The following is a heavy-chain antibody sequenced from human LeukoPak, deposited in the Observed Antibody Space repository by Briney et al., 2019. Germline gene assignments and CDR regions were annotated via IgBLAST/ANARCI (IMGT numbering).Heavy chain of an antibody. CDR3: ARESTSELLWFGELLPFDY. Sequence: PGGSLRLSCAASGFTCSSYSMNLVRQASGKGLEWVSNISGSSSTIYYADSVKGRFTISRDNAKNSLYLQMNSLRAEDTAVYYCARESTSELLWFGELLPFDYWGQGTLVTVSS. CDR1: GFTCSSYS. V-gene: IGHV3-48*01. D-gene: IGHD3-10*01. CDR2: ISGSSSTI. J-gene: IGHJ4*02.